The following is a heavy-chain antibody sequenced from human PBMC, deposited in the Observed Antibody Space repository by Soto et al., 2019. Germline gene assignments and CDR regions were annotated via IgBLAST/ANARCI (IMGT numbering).Heavy chain of an antibody. CDR2: VYNSGST. CDR1: GGFISNYY. Sequence: ETLSLTCSVSGGFISNYYWTWIRQSPGKGLEWIGYVYNSGSTKYNPSLKSRVSISIDTSKNQFSLKLSSVTAADTAVYYCARGGVVVVSYALDAWGQGTTVTVSS. V-gene: IGHV4-59*01. J-gene: IGHJ6*02. D-gene: IGHD2-21*01. CDR3: ARGGVVVVSYALDA.